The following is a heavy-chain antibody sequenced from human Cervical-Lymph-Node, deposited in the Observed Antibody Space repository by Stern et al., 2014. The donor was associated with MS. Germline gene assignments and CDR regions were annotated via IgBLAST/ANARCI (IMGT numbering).Heavy chain of an antibody. CDR2: IYHSGST. Sequence: QVQLQESGPGLVKPSGTLSLTCAVSGGSISSSNWRRWVRQPPGKGLEWIGAIYHSGSTNYNPALKSRVTISVDKSKTQFSLKLSSVTAADTAVYYCARDGSDTAMVTTDAFDIWGQGTMVTVSS. CDR1: GGSISSSNW. J-gene: IGHJ3*02. V-gene: IGHV4-4*02. CDR3: ARDGSDTAMVTTDAFDI. D-gene: IGHD5-18*01.